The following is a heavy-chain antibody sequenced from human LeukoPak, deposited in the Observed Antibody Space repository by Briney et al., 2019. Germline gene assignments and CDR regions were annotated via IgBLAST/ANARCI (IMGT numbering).Heavy chain of an antibody. V-gene: IGHV3-23*01. Sequence: PGGSLSLSCAPSGFTFSSYAMRWVRQAPGKGLESVSAISRSGGSTYYADSVKGRFTISRDNSKITLYLQMNSLRAEDTAVYYCAKDQEAVAGQTPFDYWGQGTLVTVSS. D-gene: IGHD6-19*01. CDR1: GFTFSSYA. CDR2: ISRSGGST. CDR3: AKDQEAVAGQTPFDY. J-gene: IGHJ4*02.